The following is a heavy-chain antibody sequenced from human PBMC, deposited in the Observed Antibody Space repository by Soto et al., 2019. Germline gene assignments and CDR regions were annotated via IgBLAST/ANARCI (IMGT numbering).Heavy chain of an antibody. D-gene: IGHD6-13*01. CDR3: ARGGLISSSWTHFDY. J-gene: IGHJ4*02. V-gene: IGHV3-33*01. CDR1: GFTFSSYG. CDR2: MWYDGSNK. Sequence: GGSLRLSCAASGFTFSSYGMHWVRQAPGKGLEWVAVMWYDGSNKYYADSVKGRFTISRDNSKNTLYLQMKSLRAEDTAVYYCARGGLISSSWTHFDYWGQGTLVTVSS.